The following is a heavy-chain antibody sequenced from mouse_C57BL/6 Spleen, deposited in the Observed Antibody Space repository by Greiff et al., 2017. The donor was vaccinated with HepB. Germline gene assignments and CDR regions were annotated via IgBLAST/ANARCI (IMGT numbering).Heavy chain of an antibody. CDR3: ARDGGLLFAY. V-gene: IGHV1-54*01. Sequence: QVQLQQSGAELVRPGTSVKVSCKASGYAFTNYLIEWVKQRPGQGLEWIGVINPGSGGTNYNEKFKGKATLTADKSSSTAYMQLSSLTSEDSAVYFCARDGGLLFAYWGQGTLVTVSA. CDR2: INPGSGGT. J-gene: IGHJ3*01. D-gene: IGHD3-3*01. CDR1: GYAFTNYL.